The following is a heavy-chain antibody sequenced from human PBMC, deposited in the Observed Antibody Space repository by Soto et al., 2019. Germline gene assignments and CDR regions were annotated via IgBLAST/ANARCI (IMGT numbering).Heavy chain of an antibody. Sequence: EVQLVESGGSLVQPGGSLRLSCAGSGFTFSSYRMSWVRQAPGKGLEWVANIKQDGSEKYYVDSVRGRFTVSRDNAKNSLYLQMNSLRAEDTAVYYCAREGPYHYGMDVWGQGTTVTVSS. CDR2: IKQDGSEK. CDR3: AREGPYHYGMDV. CDR1: GFTFSSYR. V-gene: IGHV3-7*01. J-gene: IGHJ6*02.